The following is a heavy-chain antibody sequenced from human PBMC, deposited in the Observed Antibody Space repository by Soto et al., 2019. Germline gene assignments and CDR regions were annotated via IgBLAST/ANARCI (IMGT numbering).Heavy chain of an antibody. V-gene: IGHV3-23*01. J-gene: IGHJ4*02. CDR1: GFTFNSYA. CDR2: ISGSGDTT. Sequence: EVQLLESGGGLVQPGGSLRLSCAASGFTFNSYALSWVRQAPGKGLEWVSAISGSGDTTYYADSMKGRFTISRDNSKTTLYLQMNSLRAEDTAIYYCAVTGYDYWGQGTLVTVSS. CDR3: AVTGYDY. D-gene: IGHD2-21*02.